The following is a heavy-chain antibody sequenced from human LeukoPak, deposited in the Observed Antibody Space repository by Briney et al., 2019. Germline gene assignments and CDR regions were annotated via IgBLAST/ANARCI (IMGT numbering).Heavy chain of an antibody. CDR1: GGSISIGGYS. D-gene: IGHD5-24*01. J-gene: IGHJ2*01. CDR3: ARGWRRWYFAL. V-gene: IGHV4-30-4*07. CDR2: IYYSGTT. Sequence: SQTLSLTCAVSGGSISIGGYSWSWIRQPPGKGLEWRGYIYYSGTTYYNPSLKSRVTISVDTSKNQFSLKLSSVPAADTAVHSCARGWRRWYFALWGRGPLLTVPS.